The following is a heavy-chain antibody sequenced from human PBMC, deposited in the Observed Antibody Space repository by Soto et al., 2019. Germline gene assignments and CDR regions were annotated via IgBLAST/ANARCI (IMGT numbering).Heavy chain of an antibody. Sequence: QVQLQQWGAGLLKPSETLSLTCAVYGGSFSGYYWSWIRQPPGKGLEWIGEINHSGSTNYNPSLTSRVTISVDKSKNQFSLKLSSVTAADTAVYYCARGYSSSWYGAAFQWRGSYYFVYWGQGTLVTVSS. CDR3: ARGYSSSWYGAAFQWRGSYYFVY. CDR2: INHSGST. J-gene: IGHJ4*02. D-gene: IGHD6-13*01. V-gene: IGHV4-34*01. CDR1: GGSFSGYY.